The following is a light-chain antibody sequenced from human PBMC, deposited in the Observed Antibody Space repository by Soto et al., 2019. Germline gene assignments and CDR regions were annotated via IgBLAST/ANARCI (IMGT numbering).Light chain of an antibody. J-gene: IGLJ1*01. V-gene: IGLV2-14*01. CDR2: DVS. CDR3: SSYTSSSTPIYV. Sequence: QSVLTQPASVSGSPGQSITISCTGTSSDVGGYNYVSWYQQHPGKAPKLMIYDVSNRPSGVSNRFSGSKSGNMASLTISGLQAEDEADYYCSSYTSSSTPIYVFGTGTKVTVL. CDR1: SSDVGGYNY.